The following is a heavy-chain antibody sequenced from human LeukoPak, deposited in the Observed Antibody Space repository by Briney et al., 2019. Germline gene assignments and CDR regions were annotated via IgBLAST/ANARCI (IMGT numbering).Heavy chain of an antibody. CDR1: GYTFTSYD. Sequence: SVKVSCTASGYTFTSYDINWVRQAPGQGLEWMGRIIPILGIANYAQKFQGRVTITADKSTSTAYMELSSLRSEDTAVYYCARVDYPTDIPCAFDIWGQGTMVTVSS. V-gene: IGHV1-69*04. CDR2: IIPILGIA. CDR3: ARVDYPTDIPCAFDI. D-gene: IGHD2-15*01. J-gene: IGHJ3*02.